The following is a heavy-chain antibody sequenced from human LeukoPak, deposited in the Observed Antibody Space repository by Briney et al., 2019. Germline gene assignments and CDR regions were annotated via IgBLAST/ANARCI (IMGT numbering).Heavy chain of an antibody. Sequence: VASVKVSCKASGYSFTNFYIHWVRQAPGQGLEWMGIINPSGGSTNYAQKLQGRVTMTSDTSASTVYMDLSSLRSEDTAIYYCARDKSSTNWLDSWGQGTLVTVSS. CDR3: ARDKSSTNWLDS. J-gene: IGHJ5*01. V-gene: IGHV1-46*01. CDR1: GYSFTNFY. D-gene: IGHD3-10*01. CDR2: INPSGGST.